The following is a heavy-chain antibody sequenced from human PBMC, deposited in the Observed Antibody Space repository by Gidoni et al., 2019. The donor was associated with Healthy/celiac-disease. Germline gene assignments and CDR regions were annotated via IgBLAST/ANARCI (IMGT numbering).Heavy chain of an antibody. CDR3: ARPHIVVVPAATYYYYYGMDV. V-gene: IGHV3-33*01. J-gene: IGHJ6*02. D-gene: IGHD2-2*01. CDR1: GFTFSSYG. Sequence: QVQLVESGGGVVQPGRSLRLSCAASGFTFSSYGMHWVRPAPGKGLEWVAVIWYDGSNKYYADSVKGRFTISRDNSKNTLYLQMNSLRAEDTAVYYCARPHIVVVPAATYYYYYGMDVWGQGTTVTVSS. CDR2: IWYDGSNK.